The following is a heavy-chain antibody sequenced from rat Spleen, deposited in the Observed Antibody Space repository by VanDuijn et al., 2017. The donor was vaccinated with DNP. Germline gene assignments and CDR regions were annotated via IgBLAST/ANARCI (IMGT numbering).Heavy chain of an antibody. V-gene: IGHV5-31*01. CDR1: GFIFSNYW. J-gene: IGHJ2*01. Sequence: EVQLVESGGGLVQPGRSLKLSCVASGFIFSNYWMTWIRQAPGKGLEWVASITNTGDGSYYSDSVKGRFSLSRDNAKSTLYLQVNSLRSEDTAAYYCAGRPPPTRGPFDYWGQGVTVTVSS. CDR3: AGRPPPTRGPFDY. D-gene: IGHD1-4*01. CDR2: ITNTGDGS.